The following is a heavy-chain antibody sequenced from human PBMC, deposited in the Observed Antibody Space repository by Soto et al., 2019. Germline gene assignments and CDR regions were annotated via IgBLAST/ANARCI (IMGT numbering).Heavy chain of an antibody. J-gene: IGHJ4*02. Sequence: SETLSLTCTVSGGSISSYYWSWIRQPPGKGLEWIGYIYYSGSTNYNPSLKSRVTISVDTSKNQFSLKLSSVTAADTAVYYCARTLRYGYTYFDYWGQGTLVTVSS. D-gene: IGHD4-17*01. CDR1: GGSISSYY. CDR3: ARTLRYGYTYFDY. CDR2: IYYSGST. V-gene: IGHV4-59*01.